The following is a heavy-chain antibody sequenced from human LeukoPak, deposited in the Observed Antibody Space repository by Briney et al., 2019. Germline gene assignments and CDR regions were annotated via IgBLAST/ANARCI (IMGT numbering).Heavy chain of an antibody. D-gene: IGHD2-2*01. Sequence: SQTLSLTCAISGDSVSSNSVTWNWIRQPPSRGLEWLGRTYYRSTWYNDYAASVRGRITVNPDTSENQFSLHLNSVTPEDTAVYYCARRLTQYDCFDPWGQGILVTVSS. J-gene: IGHJ5*02. CDR1: GDSVSSNSVT. CDR3: ARRLTQYDCFDP. V-gene: IGHV6-1*01. CDR2: TYYRSTWYN.